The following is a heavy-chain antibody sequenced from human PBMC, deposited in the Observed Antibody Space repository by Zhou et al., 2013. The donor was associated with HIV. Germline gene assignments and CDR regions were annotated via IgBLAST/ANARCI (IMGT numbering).Heavy chain of an antibody. Sequence: QVQLQESGPGLVKPSETLSLTCTVSGGSISSSSYYWGWIRQPPGKGLEWIGSIYYSGSTYYNPSLKSRVTISVDTSKNQFSLKLSSVTAADTAVYYCARPRYYDFWSGRTDAFDIWGQGTMVTVSS. CDR2: IYYSGST. CDR1: GGSISSSSYY. V-gene: IGHV4-39*01. CDR3: ARPRYYDFWSGRTDAFDI. J-gene: IGHJ3*02. D-gene: IGHD3-3*01.